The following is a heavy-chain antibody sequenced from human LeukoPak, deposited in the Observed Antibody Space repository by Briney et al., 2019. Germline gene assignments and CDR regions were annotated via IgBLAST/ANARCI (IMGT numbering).Heavy chain of an antibody. Sequence: PGGSLRLSCAASGFTFSSYGMHWVRQAPGKGLEWVAVISYDGSNKYYADSVKGRFTISRDNSKNTLYLQMNSLRAEDTAVYYCARGALDTIFGVVIIYYFDYWGQGTLVTVSS. CDR3: ARGALDTIFGVVIIYYFDY. V-gene: IGHV3-30*19. J-gene: IGHJ4*02. D-gene: IGHD3-3*01. CDR2: ISYDGSNK. CDR1: GFTFSSYG.